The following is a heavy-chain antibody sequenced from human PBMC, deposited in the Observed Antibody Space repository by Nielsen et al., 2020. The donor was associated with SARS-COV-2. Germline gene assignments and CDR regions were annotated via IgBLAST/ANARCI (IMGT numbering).Heavy chain of an antibody. J-gene: IGHJ6*02. V-gene: IGHV3-48*03. CDR2: ISSSGSTI. CDR3: ARFLEWLPYYYYYGMDV. CDR1: GFTFSSYE. D-gene: IGHD3-3*01. Sequence: GGSLRLSCAASGFTFSSYEMNWVRQAPGKGLEWVSYISSSGSTIYYADSVKGRFTISRDNAKNSLYLQMNSLRAEDTAVYYCARFLEWLPYYYYYGMDVWGRGTTVTVSS.